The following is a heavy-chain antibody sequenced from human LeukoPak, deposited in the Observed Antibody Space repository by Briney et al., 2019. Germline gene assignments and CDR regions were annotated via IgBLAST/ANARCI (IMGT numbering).Heavy chain of an antibody. J-gene: IGHJ5*02. CDR2: IYSDGVT. V-gene: IGHV3-66*02. CDR1: GFIVNSYG. Sequence: GGSLRLSCAASGFIVNSYGMSWVRQAPGKGLAWVPLIYSDGVTQYADSVKGRFTISRDNSKNTLYLQMNSLRDEDTAVCFCARDRAEGKTWVEFDPWGQGTLVTVSS. CDR3: ARDRAEGKTWVEFDP.